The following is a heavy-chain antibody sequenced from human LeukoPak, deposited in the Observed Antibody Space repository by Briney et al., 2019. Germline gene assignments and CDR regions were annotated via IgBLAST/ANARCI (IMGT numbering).Heavy chain of an antibody. D-gene: IGHD4-11*01. J-gene: IGHJ6*03. Sequence: ASVKVSCKASGYTFTSYGISWVRQAPGQGLEWMGWISAYNGNTNYAQKLQGRVTVTTDTSTSTAYMELRSLRSDDTAVYYCARVAGNYARPNYYMDVWGKGTTVTVSS. CDR1: GYTFTSYG. CDR2: ISAYNGNT. CDR3: ARVAGNYARPNYYMDV. V-gene: IGHV1-18*01.